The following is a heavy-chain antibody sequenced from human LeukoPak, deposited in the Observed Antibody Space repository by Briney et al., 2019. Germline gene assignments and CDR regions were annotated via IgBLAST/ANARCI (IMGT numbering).Heavy chain of an antibody. J-gene: IGHJ6*04. CDR2: ISYDGSNK. Sequence: PGRSLRLSCAASGFTFSSYAMHWVRQAPGKGLEWVAVISYDGSNKYYADSVKGRFTISRDNSKNTLYLQMSSLRAEDTAVYYCARGEQQLNYYYYYGMDVWGKGTTVTVSS. V-gene: IGHV3-30*04. CDR1: GFTFSSYA. D-gene: IGHD6-13*01. CDR3: ARGEQQLNYYYYYGMDV.